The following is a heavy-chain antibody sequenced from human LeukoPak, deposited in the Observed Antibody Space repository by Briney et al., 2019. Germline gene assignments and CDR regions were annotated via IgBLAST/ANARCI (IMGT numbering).Heavy chain of an antibody. J-gene: IGHJ3*02. CDR1: GYTFTGYY. D-gene: IGHD2-21*01. Sequence: GASVKVSCKASGYTFTGYYMHWVRQAPGQGLEWMGWINPNSGGTNYAQKFHDRVTMTRDTSIRTAYMEVSRLRSDDTAVYYCTRRRDPPSAFDIWGQGTMVTVSS. CDR2: INPNSGGT. V-gene: IGHV1-2*02. CDR3: TRRRDPPSAFDI.